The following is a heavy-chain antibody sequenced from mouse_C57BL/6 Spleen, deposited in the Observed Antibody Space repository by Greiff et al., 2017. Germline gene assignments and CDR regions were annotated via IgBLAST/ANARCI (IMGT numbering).Heavy chain of an antibody. J-gene: IGHJ3*01. CDR1: GFSFTTYA. CDR2: IRSKSNNYAT. Sequence: EVMLVESGGGLVQPKGSLKLSCAASGFSFTTYAMNWVRQAPGKGLEWVARIRSKSNNYATYYANSVKDRFTISRDDSESMLYLQMNNLRTEDTAMDYCVRQGAYGSSSWFAYWGQGTLVTVSA. CDR3: VRQGAYGSSSWFAY. V-gene: IGHV10-1*01. D-gene: IGHD1-1*01.